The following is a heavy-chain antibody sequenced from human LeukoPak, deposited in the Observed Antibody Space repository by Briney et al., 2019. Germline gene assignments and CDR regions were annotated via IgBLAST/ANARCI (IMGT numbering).Heavy chain of an antibody. CDR1: GFTFSSYS. J-gene: IGHJ4*02. Sequence: GSLRLSCAASGFTFSSYSMNWVRQAPGKGLEWVSSISSSSSYIYYADSVKGRFTISRDNAKNSLYLQMNSLRAEDTAVYYCARDLEYYYDSSGYYGYYFDYWGQGTLVTVSS. D-gene: IGHD3-22*01. CDR2: ISSSSSYI. V-gene: IGHV3-21*01. CDR3: ARDLEYYYDSSGYYGYYFDY.